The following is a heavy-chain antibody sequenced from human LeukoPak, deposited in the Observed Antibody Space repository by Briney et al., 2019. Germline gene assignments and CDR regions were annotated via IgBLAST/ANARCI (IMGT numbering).Heavy chain of an antibody. V-gene: IGHV1-46*01. J-gene: IGHJ3*02. CDR3: ARGGRHDAFDI. CDR1: GYTFTSYY. CDR2: INPSGGST. Sequence: ASVKVSCKASGYTFTSYYMHWVRQAPGQGLEWMGIINPSGGSTSYAQKFQGRVTMTTDTSTSTAYMELRSLRSDDTAVYYCARGGRHDAFDIWGQGTMVTVSS. D-gene: IGHD3-16*01.